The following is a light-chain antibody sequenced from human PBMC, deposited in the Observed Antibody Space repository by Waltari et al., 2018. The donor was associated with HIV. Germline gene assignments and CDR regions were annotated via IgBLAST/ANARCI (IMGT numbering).Light chain of an antibody. J-gene: IGKJ5*01. V-gene: IGKV3-20*01. CDR3: QYGSSAIT. CDR1: QSVSSSY. CDR2: GAS. Sequence: EIVLTQSPGTLSLSPGERATLSCRASQSVSSSYLAWYQQKPGQGPRLLIYGASNRATGIPDRFSGSGSGTDFTLAISRLEPEDFAVYYCQYGSSAITFGQGTRLDIK.